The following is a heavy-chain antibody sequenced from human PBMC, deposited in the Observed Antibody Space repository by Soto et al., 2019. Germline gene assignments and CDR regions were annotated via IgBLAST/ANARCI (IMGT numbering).Heavy chain of an antibody. CDR3: TTTLGYCSTSCP. V-gene: IGHV3-48*01. J-gene: IGHJ5*02. CDR2: ISSSSSTI. Sequence: GGSLRLSCGASGFTFSSYSMNWARQAPGKGLEWVSYISSSSSTIYYADSVKGRFTISRDNAKNSLYLQMNSLKIEDTAVYYCTTTLGYCSTSCPWGQGSLVTVSS. CDR1: GFTFSSYS. D-gene: IGHD2-2*01.